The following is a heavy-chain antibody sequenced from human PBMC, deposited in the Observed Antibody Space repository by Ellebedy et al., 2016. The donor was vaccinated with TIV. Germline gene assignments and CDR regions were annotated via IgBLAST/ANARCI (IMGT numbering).Heavy chain of an antibody. V-gene: IGHV4-39*02. D-gene: IGHD1-1*01. Sequence: MPSETLSLTCNVSGDSISSIIHYWDWIRQSPGKGPEWSGSIYYRGNTYYNPSLKSRVTISLDTSKNHFSLKLSSVTAADTAVYFCATYIMGRLDYWGQGTLVNVSS. CDR2: IYYRGNT. CDR3: ATYIMGRLDY. CDR1: GDSISSIIHY. J-gene: IGHJ4*02.